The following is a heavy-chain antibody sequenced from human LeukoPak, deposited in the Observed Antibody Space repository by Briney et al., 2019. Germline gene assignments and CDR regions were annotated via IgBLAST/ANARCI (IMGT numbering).Heavy chain of an antibody. Sequence: SETLSLTCTVSGGSISSYYWSWIRQPPGKGLEWIGYIYYSGSTNYNPSLKSRVTISVDTSKNQFSLKLSSVTAADTAAYYCAREGSQYGMDVWGQGTTVTVSS. CDR1: GGSISSYY. CDR2: IYYSGST. J-gene: IGHJ6*02. V-gene: IGHV4-59*12. CDR3: AREGSQYGMDV.